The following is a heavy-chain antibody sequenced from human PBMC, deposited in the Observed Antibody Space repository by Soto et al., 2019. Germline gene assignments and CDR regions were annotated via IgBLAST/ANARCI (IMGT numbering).Heavy chain of an antibody. J-gene: IGHJ4*02. CDR2: FYYSGST. Sequence: PSATLSLTCTVSGRSISSSSYSWGWIRQPPVKGLEWIGSFYYSGSTYYNPSLKSRVTISIDTYKNQFSLKLSSVTAADTAVYYCASRYCSGGSCYYYNSDYWGQGTLVTVS. CDR1: GRSISSSSYS. V-gene: IGHV4-39*01. D-gene: IGHD2-15*01. CDR3: ASRYCSGGSCYYYNSDY.